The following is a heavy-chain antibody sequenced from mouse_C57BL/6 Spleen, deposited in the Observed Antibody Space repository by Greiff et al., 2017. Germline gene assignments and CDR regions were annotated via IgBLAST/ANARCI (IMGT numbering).Heavy chain of an antibody. V-gene: IGHV10-1*01. J-gene: IGHJ4*01. Sequence: VQLKESGGGLVQPKGSLKLSCAASGFSFNTYAMNWVRQAPGQGLEWVARIRSKSNNYATYYADSVKDRFTISRDDSESMLYLQMNNLKTEDTAMYYCVSRAMDYWGQGTSVTVSS. CDR2: IRSKSNNYAT. CDR3: VSRAMDY. CDR1: GFSFNTYA.